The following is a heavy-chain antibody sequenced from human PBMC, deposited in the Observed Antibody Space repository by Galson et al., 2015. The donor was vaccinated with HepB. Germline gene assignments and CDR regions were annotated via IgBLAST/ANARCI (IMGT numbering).Heavy chain of an antibody. CDR1: GFTFSSYW. V-gene: IGHV3-7*03. D-gene: IGHD6-19*01. CDR2: IKQDGSEK. Sequence: SLRLSCAASGFTFSSYWMSWVHQAPGKGLEWVANIKQDGSEKYYVDSVKGRFTISRDNAKNSLYLQMNSLRAEDTAVYYCARGSASRIAVAGTGDYWGQGTLVTVSS. CDR3: ARGSASRIAVAGTGDY. J-gene: IGHJ4*02.